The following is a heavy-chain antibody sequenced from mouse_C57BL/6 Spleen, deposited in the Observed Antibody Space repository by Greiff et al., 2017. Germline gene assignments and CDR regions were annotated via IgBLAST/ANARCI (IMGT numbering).Heavy chain of an antibody. J-gene: IGHJ4*01. CDR1: GFSLTSYG. CDR2: IWSDGST. CDR3: ARHGEVVGGAMDY. D-gene: IGHD1-1*01. Sequence: VMLVESGPGLVAPSQSLSITCTVSGFSLTSYGVHWVRQPPGKGLEWLVVIWSDGSTTYNSALKSRLSISKDNSKSQVFLKMNSLQTDDTAMYYCARHGEVVGGAMDYWGQGTSVTVSS. V-gene: IGHV2-6-1*01.